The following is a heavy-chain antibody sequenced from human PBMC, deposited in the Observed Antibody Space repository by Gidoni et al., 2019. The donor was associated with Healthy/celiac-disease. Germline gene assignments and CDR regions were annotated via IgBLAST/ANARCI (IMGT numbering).Heavy chain of an antibody. J-gene: IGHJ4*02. V-gene: IGHV3-21*01. D-gene: IGHD3-10*01. CDR3: ARGVIWFGESYFDY. Sequence: EVQLVESGAGLVKPGVSLRLSCAASGFTFSSYSMNWVRKAPGKGLEWFSSISSSSSYIYYADSVKGRFTISRDNAKNSLYLQMNSLRAEDTAVYYCARGVIWFGESYFDYWGQGTLVTVSS. CDR2: ISSSSSYI. CDR1: GFTFSSYS.